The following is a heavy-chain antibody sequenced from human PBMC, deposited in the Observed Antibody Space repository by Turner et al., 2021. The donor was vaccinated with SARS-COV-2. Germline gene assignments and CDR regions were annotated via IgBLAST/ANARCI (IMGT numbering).Heavy chain of an antibody. V-gene: IGHV4-4*07. CDR3: ATDGGWYVLDY. CDR2: IYASGST. D-gene: IGHD6-19*01. CDR1: GGSISSYY. Sequence: QVQLQESVPGLVKPSETLSPTCTVSGGSISSYYWSWLRQPAGKGLEWIGRIYASGSTNYNPSLKSRVTMSVDTSKNQFSLKLSSVTAADTAVYYCATDGGWYVLDYWGRGTLVTVSS. J-gene: IGHJ4*02.